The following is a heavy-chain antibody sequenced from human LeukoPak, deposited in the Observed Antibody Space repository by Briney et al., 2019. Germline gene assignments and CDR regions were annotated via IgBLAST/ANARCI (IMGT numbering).Heavy chain of an antibody. D-gene: IGHD6-6*01. J-gene: IGHJ6*03. CDR3: ASSSSAYYYYYYMDV. V-gene: IGHV3-30*01. CDR2: ISYDGSNK. Sequence: GGSLRPSCAASGFTFSSYAMHWVRQAPGKGLEWVAVISYDGSNKYYADSVKGRFTISRDNSKNTLYLQMNSLRAEDTAVYYCASSSSAYYYYYYMDVWGKGTTVTVSS. CDR1: GFTFSSYA.